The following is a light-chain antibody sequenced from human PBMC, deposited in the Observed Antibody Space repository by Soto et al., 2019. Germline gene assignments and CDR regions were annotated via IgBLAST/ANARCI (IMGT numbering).Light chain of an antibody. Sequence: EIVLTQSPGTLSLSPGERATLSCRASQSLTSSYLAWYQQKPGQAPRLLIYGASSRATGIPDRFTGSGSGTEFTLTISSLQSEDFAVYYCQQYNNWPSLTFGGGTKVDI. J-gene: IGKJ4*01. V-gene: IGKV3-20*01. CDR3: QQYNNWPSLT. CDR1: QSLTSSY. CDR2: GAS.